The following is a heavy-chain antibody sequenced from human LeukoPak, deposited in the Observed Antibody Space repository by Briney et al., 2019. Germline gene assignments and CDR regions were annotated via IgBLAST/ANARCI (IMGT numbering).Heavy chain of an antibody. CDR1: GGSFSGYY. J-gene: IGHJ6*03. CDR3: ARDLHDSSGYYSRYYYYYYMDV. D-gene: IGHD3-22*01. CDR2: INHSGTT. Sequence: SETLSLTCAVYGGSFSGYYWSWIRQPPGKGLEWIGEINHSGTTNYNPSLKSRVTISVDKSKNQFSLKLSSVTAADTAVYYCARDLHDSSGYYSRYYYYYYMDVWGKGTTVTISS. V-gene: IGHV4-34*01.